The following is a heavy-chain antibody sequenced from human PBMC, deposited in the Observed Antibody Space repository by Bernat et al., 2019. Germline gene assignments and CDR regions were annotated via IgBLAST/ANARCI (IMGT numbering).Heavy chain of an antibody. CDR2: ISGSGGST. CDR1: GFTFSSYA. J-gene: IGHJ4*02. D-gene: IGHD3-22*01. Sequence: EVQLVESGGGLVQPGGSLRLSGAASGFTFSSYAMSWVRQAPGKGLEWVSAISGSGGSTYYAQSVKGRFTISRDNSKNTLYLQMNSLRAEDTAVYYCAKGKKGYYYDSSGYFYWGQGTLVTVSS. CDR3: AKGKKGYYYDSSGYFY. V-gene: IGHV3-23*04.